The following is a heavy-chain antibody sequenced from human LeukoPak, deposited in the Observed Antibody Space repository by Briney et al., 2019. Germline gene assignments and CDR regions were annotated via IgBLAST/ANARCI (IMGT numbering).Heavy chain of an antibody. CDR2: IYYSGST. CDR1: GGSISSSSYY. Sequence: PSETLSLTCTVSGGSISSSSYYWGWLRQPPGRGLEWIGSIYYSGSTYYNPSLKSRVTISVDTSKNQFSLKLSSVTAADTAVYYCARSYYYGSYGMDVWGQGTTVTVSS. J-gene: IGHJ6*02. CDR3: ARSYYYGSYGMDV. V-gene: IGHV4-39*01. D-gene: IGHD3-10*01.